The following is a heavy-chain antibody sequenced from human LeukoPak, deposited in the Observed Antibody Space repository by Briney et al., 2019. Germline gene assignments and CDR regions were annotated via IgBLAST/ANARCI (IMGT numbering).Heavy chain of an antibody. CDR1: GFTFNRNW. J-gene: IGHJ4*02. D-gene: IGHD6-13*01. Sequence: GGSLRLSCAASGFTFNRNWVHWVRQAPGKGLVWVSHINGDGSSTTYADSVKGRFTISRDNAKNTLYLQMNSLRAEDTAVYYCAKRGHYSINWYHYFDYWGQGTLVTVSS. CDR2: INGDGSST. CDR3: AKRGHYSINWYHYFDY. V-gene: IGHV3-74*01.